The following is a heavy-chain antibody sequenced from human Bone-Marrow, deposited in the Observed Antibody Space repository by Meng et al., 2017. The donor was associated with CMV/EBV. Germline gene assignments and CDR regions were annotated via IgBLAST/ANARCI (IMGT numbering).Heavy chain of an antibody. D-gene: IGHD6-19*01. V-gene: IGHV3-7*01. J-gene: IGHJ6*02. Sequence: GGSLRLSCAASGFTFSSYWMSWVRQAPGKGLEWVANIKQDGSEKYYVDSVKGRFTISRDNAKNSLYLQMNSLRAEDTAVYYCARAAPATVAGYYYGMDVCGQGTTVTVSS. CDR2: IKQDGSEK. CDR1: GFTFSSYW. CDR3: ARAAPATVAGYYYGMDV.